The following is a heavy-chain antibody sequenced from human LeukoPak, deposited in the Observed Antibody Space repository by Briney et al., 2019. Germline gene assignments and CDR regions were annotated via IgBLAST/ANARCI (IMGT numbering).Heavy chain of an antibody. CDR1: GGSISSSSYY. CDR2: IYYSGST. J-gene: IGHJ4*02. Sequence: SETLSLTCTVSGGSISSSSYYWGWIRQPPGKGLEWIGSIYYSGSTYYNPSLKSRVTISVDTSKNQFSLKLSSVTAADTAVYYCARCSGTSYDSSGYLDYWGQGTLVTVSS. CDR3: ARCSGTSYDSSGYLDY. D-gene: IGHD3-22*01. V-gene: IGHV4-39*07.